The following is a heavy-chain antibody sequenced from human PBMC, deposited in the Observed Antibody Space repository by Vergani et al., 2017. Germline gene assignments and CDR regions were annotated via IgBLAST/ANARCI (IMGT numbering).Heavy chain of an antibody. Sequence: QVQLVQSGAEVKKPGASVKVSCKASGGTFGSYVTHWVRQAPGQGLEWMGGFIPVFDTKNYARKFKGRVNITADESTRTAYMELSGLRHEDTAVYYCARGTLANGFYYYMDVWGKGTKVTVSS. V-gene: IGHV1-69*13. CDR1: GGTFGSYV. J-gene: IGHJ6*03. CDR2: FIPVFDTK. D-gene: IGHD5-24*01. CDR3: ARGTLANGFYYYMDV.